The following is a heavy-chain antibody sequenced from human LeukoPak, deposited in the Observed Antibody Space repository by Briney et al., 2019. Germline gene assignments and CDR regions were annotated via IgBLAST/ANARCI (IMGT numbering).Heavy chain of an antibody. Sequence: PGGSLRLSCAASGFTFSSYAMSWVRQAPGKGLEWVSAIGGTNGRTYYADSVKGRFTISRDDSQNILYLQMNGLRAEDTAVYFCAKAFREFGTSSSYSSFDTWGQGTMVTVSS. V-gene: IGHV3-23*01. D-gene: IGHD5-18*01. CDR2: IGGTNGRT. J-gene: IGHJ3*02. CDR3: AKAFREFGTSSSYSSFDT. CDR1: GFTFSSYA.